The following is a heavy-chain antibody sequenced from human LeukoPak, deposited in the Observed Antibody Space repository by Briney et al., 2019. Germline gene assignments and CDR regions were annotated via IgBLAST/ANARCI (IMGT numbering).Heavy chain of an antibody. Sequence: SQTLSLTCTVSGGSISSGDYYWSWIRQPPGKGLEWIGYIYYSGSTNYNPSLKSRVTISVDTSKNQFSLKLSSVTAADTAVYYCARHGVPLSWDWPSYAFDIWGQGTMVTVSS. J-gene: IGHJ3*02. V-gene: IGHV4-30-4*01. CDR3: ARHGVPLSWDWPSYAFDI. CDR2: IYYSGST. CDR1: GGSISSGDYY. D-gene: IGHD3-3*01.